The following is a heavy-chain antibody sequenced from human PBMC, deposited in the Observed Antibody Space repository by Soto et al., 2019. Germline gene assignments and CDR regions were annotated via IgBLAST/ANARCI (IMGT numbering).Heavy chain of an antibody. V-gene: IGHV1-46*01. CDR2: INPSGGST. CDR3: ASFGPSRGGSYETYFDY. D-gene: IGHD1-26*01. J-gene: IGHJ4*02. Sequence: VASVKVSCKASGYTFTSYYMHWVRQAPGQGLEWMGIINPSGGSTSYAQKFQGRVTVTRDTSTSTAYMELSSLRSEDTAVYYCASFGPSRGGSYETYFDYWGQGTLVTVSS. CDR1: GYTFTSYY.